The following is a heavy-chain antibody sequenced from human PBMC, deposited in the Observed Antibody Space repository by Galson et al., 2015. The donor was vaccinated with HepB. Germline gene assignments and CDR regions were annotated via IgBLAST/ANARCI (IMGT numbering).Heavy chain of an antibody. CDR3: ARDGYLGLLYYFDY. Sequence: CAISGDSVSSDRAAWNWIRQSPSRGLEWLGRTYHRSRWYYDYAVSVQSRIIINSDTSKNQFSLQLKSVTPEDTAVYYCARDGYLGLLYYFDYWSQGTLVTVSS. J-gene: IGHJ4*02. CDR2: TYHRSRWYY. D-gene: IGHD2/OR15-2a*01. V-gene: IGHV6-1*01. CDR1: GDSVSSDRAA.